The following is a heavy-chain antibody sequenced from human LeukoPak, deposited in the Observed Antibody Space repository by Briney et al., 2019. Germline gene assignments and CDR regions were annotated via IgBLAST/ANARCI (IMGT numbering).Heavy chain of an antibody. CDR1: GFTFSSYA. Sequence: PGGSLRLSCAASGFTFSSYAMHWVRQAPGKGLEWVAVISYDGSNKYYADSVKGRFTISRDNSKNTLYLQMNSLRAEDTAVYYCARAKAGRDYYGMDVWGQGTTVTVSS. J-gene: IGHJ6*02. D-gene: IGHD6-19*01. CDR3: ARAKAGRDYYGMDV. CDR2: ISYDGSNK. V-gene: IGHV3-30-3*01.